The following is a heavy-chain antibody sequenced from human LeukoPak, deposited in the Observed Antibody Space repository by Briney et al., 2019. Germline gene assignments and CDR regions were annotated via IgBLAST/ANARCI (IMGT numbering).Heavy chain of an antibody. V-gene: IGHV4-59*08. J-gene: IGHJ4*02. CDR2: IYYSGST. Sequence: KPSETLSLTCTVSGGSFSSYYWSWIRQPPGKGLEWIGYIYYSGSTDYNPSLKSRVTMSLDTSKNQFSLNLSSVTAADTAVYYCARLYGSGSYSFDYWGQGTLVTVSS. CDR1: GGSFSSYY. D-gene: IGHD3-10*01. CDR3: ARLYGSGSYSFDY.